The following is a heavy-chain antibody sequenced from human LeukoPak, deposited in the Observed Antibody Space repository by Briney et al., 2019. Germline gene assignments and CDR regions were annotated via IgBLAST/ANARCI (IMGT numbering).Heavy chain of an antibody. Sequence: GGSLRLSCAASGFTFSTYGMHWARQAPGKGLEWVAVIWNDGSNKYYADSVKGRFTISRDNSKNTLYLQMNTLRAEDTAMYFCVGAPYYYASGTFSPFDYWGQGTLVTVSS. D-gene: IGHD3-10*01. CDR3: VGAPYYYASGTFSPFDY. CDR2: IWNDGSNK. V-gene: IGHV3-33*01. J-gene: IGHJ4*02. CDR1: GFTFSTYG.